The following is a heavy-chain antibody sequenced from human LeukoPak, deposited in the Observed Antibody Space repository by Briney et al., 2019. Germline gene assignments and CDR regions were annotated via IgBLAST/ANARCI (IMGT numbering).Heavy chain of an antibody. CDR2: ISGSYIST. J-gene: IGHJ6*03. CDR1: GFTFSAYG. CDR3: ARAEIQLERRRPYYYYMDV. V-gene: IGHV3-23*01. D-gene: IGHD1-1*01. Sequence: GGSLRLSCAASGFTFSAYGMNWVRQAPGEGLEWVSAISGSYISTYYADSVKGRFTISRDNSRNTVYLQMNSLRAEDTAVYYCARAEIQLERRRPYYYYMDVWGKGTTVTISS.